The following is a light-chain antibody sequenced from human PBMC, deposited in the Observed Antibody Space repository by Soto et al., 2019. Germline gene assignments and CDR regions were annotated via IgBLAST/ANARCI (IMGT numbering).Light chain of an antibody. V-gene: IGKV3-20*01. CDR2: GAS. J-gene: IGKJ1*01. CDR1: QSVSSSY. CDR3: QQYGSSPMT. Sequence: EIVLTQSPGTLSLSPGERATLSCRASQSVSSSYLAWYQQKPGQAPRLLIYGASSRATGIPDRFSGSGSGTGFTLTISRLEPEDFAVYYCQQYGSSPMTFGQGTKGDIK.